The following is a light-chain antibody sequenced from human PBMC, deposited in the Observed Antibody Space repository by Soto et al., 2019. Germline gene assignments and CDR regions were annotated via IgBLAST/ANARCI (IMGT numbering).Light chain of an antibody. CDR2: GSD. Sequence: QSVLSQPPSTSGTPGQRVTISCSGGTSNIGTYTVSWYQQFPETAPRLRIYGSDRRPSGVPDRFSGSKSGTSASLSIGGLHSEDEAHYYCAAWDDSLDGPTFGGGTKLTVL. V-gene: IGLV1-44*01. CDR1: TSNIGTYT. J-gene: IGLJ2*01. CDR3: AAWDDSLDGPT.